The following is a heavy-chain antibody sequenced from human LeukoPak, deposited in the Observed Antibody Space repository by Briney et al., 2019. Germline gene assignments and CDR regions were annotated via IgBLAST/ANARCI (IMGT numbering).Heavy chain of an antibody. CDR3: ARVGYCSSTSCYLSAGRYYGMDV. Sequence: SETLSLTCTVSGGSISSGGYYWSWIRQHPGKGLEWIGYIYYSGSTNYNPSLKSRVTISVDTSKNQFSLKLSSVTAADTAVYYCARVGYCSSTSCYLSAGRYYGMDVWGQGTTVTVSS. CDR1: GGSISSGGYY. J-gene: IGHJ6*02. D-gene: IGHD2-2*01. V-gene: IGHV4-61*08. CDR2: IYYSGST.